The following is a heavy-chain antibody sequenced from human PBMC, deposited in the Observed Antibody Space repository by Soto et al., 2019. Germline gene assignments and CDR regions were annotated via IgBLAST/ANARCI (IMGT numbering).Heavy chain of an antibody. CDR3: GRVWATSIAAAGKADAFDI. V-gene: IGHV3-33*01. CDR2: IWYDGSNK. J-gene: IGHJ3*02. CDR1: GFTFSSYG. Sequence: QVQLVESGGGVVQPGRSLRLSCAASGFTFSSYGMHWVRQAPGKGLEWVAVIWYDGSNKYYADSVKGRFTISRDNSPKALYLQQKRQRAEETAVSYSGRVWATSIAAAGKADAFDIWGQGRMVTV. D-gene: IGHD6-13*01.